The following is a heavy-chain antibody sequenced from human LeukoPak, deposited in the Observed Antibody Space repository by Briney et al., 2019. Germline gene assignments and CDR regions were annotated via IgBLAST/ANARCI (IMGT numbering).Heavy chain of an antibody. Sequence: PSETLSLTCTVSGGSISSHYWSWIRQPRGKGLEWIGYIYYSGSTNYNPSLKSRVTISVDTSKNQFSLRLTSMNAADTAVYYCARYQSRLRFLEWLSNFDYWGQGSLVTVSS. V-gene: IGHV4-59*11. J-gene: IGHJ4*02. CDR2: IYYSGST. D-gene: IGHD3-3*01. CDR1: GGSISSHY. CDR3: ARYQSRLRFLEWLSNFDY.